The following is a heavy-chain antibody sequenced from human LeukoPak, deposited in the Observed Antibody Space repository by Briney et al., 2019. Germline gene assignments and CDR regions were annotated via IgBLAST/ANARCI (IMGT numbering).Heavy chain of an antibody. CDR3: ARLVKDSGYDWLDAFDI. V-gene: IGHV4-30-4*08. CDR1: GGSISSGDYY. J-gene: IGHJ3*02. Sequence: PSETLSLTCTVSGGSISSGDYYWSCIRQPPGKGLECIGYIYYSGSTYYNPSLKSRVTISVDTSKNQFSLKLSSVTAADTAVYYCARLVKDSGYDWLDAFDIWGQGTMVTVSS. D-gene: IGHD5-12*01. CDR2: IYYSGST.